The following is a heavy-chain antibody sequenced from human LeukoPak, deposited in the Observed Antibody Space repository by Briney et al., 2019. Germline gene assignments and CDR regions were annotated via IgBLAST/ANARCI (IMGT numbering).Heavy chain of an antibody. CDR2: ISSGSSTI. Sequence: GGSLRLSCAASGLNFRTYSMNWVRQAPGKGLEWVSYISSGSSTIYYAHSLKGRFTISRDNAKNSLYLQMNSLTAEDTAVYYCATDRGHAFDIWGQGAMVTVS. D-gene: IGHD3-10*01. CDR3: ATDRGHAFDI. J-gene: IGHJ3*02. CDR1: GLNFRTYS. V-gene: IGHV3-48*01.